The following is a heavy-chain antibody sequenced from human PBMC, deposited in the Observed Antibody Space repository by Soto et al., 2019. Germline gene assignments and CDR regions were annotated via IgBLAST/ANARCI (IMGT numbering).Heavy chain of an antibody. J-gene: IGHJ4*02. CDR2: ISGSGGST. CDR3: AKDGSYILFDY. D-gene: IGHD3-10*01. CDR1: GFTFSSYA. Sequence: PGGALRLCCAASGFTFSSYAMSWVRQAPGKGLEWVSAISGSGGSTYYADSVKGRFTISRDNSKNTLYLQMNSLRAEDMAVYYCAKDGSYILFDYWGQGTLVTVSS. V-gene: IGHV3-23*01.